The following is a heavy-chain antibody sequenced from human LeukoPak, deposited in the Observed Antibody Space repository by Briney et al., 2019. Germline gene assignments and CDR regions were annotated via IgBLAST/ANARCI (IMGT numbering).Heavy chain of an antibody. J-gene: IGHJ4*02. CDR2: IKQDGSEK. CDR1: GFTFSTYW. Sequence: PGGSLRLSCAASGFTFSTYWMSWVRQAPGKGLEWVANIKQDGSEKYYVDSVKGRFTISRDNAKNSLDLQMSSLRAEDTAVYYCASFTGYYFYFDSWGQGTLVTVSS. D-gene: IGHD3-22*01. CDR3: ASFTGYYFYFDS. V-gene: IGHV3-7*01.